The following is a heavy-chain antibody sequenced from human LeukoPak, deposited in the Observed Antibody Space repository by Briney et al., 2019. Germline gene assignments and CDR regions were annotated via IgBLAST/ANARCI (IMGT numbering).Heavy chain of an antibody. Sequence: GESLKISCKGSGYSFTSNWIGWVRQMPGKGLEWMGIIYPGDSDTRYRPSFQGHVTISADKSISTAYLQWSSLKASDTAMYYCARLPVATMALDYWGQGTLVTVSS. CDR3: ARLPVATMALDY. J-gene: IGHJ4*02. D-gene: IGHD5-24*01. CDR2: IYPGDSDT. V-gene: IGHV5-51*01. CDR1: GYSFTSNW.